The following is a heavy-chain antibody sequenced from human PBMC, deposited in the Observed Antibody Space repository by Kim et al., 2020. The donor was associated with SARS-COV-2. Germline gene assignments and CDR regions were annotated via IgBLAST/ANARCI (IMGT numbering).Heavy chain of an antibody. J-gene: IGHJ4*02. CDR3: ARMSIAAGSYFDY. Sequence: YADSVKGRFTISRDNSKNTLYLQMNSLRAEDTAVYYCARMSIAAGSYFDYWGQGTLVTVSS. V-gene: IGHV3-30*01. D-gene: IGHD6-13*01.